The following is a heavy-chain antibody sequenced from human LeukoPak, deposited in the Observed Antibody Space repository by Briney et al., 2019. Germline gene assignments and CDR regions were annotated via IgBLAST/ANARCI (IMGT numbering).Heavy chain of an antibody. V-gene: IGHV3-33*01. J-gene: IGHJ4*02. CDR1: GFTFSDYG. CDR3: ARDQAGTTNAIDY. Sequence: GGPLRLSCAASGFTFSDYGMYWVSQSPGKGLEWVAVIWYDGSNKYYADSVKGRFTISRDNARNTLYLQMNSLRAEDTAVYYCARDQAGTTNAIDYWGQGTLVTVSS. D-gene: IGHD1/OR15-1a*01. CDR2: IWYDGSNK.